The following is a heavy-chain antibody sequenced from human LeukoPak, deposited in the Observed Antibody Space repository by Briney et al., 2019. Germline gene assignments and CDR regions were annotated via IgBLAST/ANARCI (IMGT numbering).Heavy chain of an antibody. Sequence: PSETLSLTCTVSGGSISSSSCYWGWIRQPPGKGLEWIGSIYYSGSTYYNPSLKSRVTISVDTSKNQFSLKLSSVTAADTAVYYCARGSALLALSFDYWGQGTLVTVSS. CDR3: ARGSALLALSFDY. D-gene: IGHD2-15*01. CDR2: IYYSGST. J-gene: IGHJ4*02. CDR1: GGSISSSSCY. V-gene: IGHV4-39*01.